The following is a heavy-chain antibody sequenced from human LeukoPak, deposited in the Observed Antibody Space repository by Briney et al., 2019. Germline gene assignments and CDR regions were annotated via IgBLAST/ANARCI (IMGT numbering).Heavy chain of an antibody. CDR1: GYTFTGYY. Sequence: ASVKVSCKASGYTFTGYYMHWVRQAPGQGLEWMGRIDPNGGGTNYAQKFQGRVTMTRDTSISTAYMELSRLRSDDTAVYYCAREGGFEDAFDIWGQGTMVTVSS. V-gene: IGHV1-2*06. D-gene: IGHD5-12*01. J-gene: IGHJ3*02. CDR2: IDPNGGGT. CDR3: AREGGFEDAFDI.